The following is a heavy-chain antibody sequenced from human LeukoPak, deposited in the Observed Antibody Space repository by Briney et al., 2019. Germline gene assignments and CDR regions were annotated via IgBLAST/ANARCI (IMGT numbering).Heavy chain of an antibody. CDR1: GGSISSYY. CDR2: IYYSGST. CDR3: ARDEYYYGSGSYYTFDY. D-gene: IGHD3-10*01. J-gene: IGHJ4*02. V-gene: IGHV4-59*12. Sequence: KPSETLSLTCTVSGGSISSYYWSWIRQPPGKGLEWIGYIYYSGSTNYNPSLKSRVTMSVDTSKNQFSLKLSSVTAADTAVYYCARDEYYYGSGSYYTFDYWGQGTLVTVSS.